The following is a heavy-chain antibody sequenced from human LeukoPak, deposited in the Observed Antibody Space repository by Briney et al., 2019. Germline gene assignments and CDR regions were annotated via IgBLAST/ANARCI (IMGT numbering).Heavy chain of an antibody. CDR2: IYPGDSGT. J-gene: IGHJ4*02. CDR3: VKRGGDGYNYFDF. CDR1: GYSFTSYW. D-gene: IGHD5-24*01. V-gene: IGHV5-51*01. Sequence: GESLKISCKGSGYSFTSYWIGWVRQMPGKGLEWMGIIYPGDSGTRYSPSFQGEVTISADESISTAYLQWSSLKASDTARYYCVKRGGDGYNYFDFWGLGTLVTVSS.